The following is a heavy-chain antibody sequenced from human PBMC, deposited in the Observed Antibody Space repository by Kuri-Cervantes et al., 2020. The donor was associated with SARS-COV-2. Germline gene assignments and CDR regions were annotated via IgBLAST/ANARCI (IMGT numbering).Heavy chain of an antibody. CDR1: GFTFSSYA. V-gene: IGHV3-23*01. CDR3: ASGPGILWFGGDY. J-gene: IGHJ4*02. D-gene: IGHD3-10*01. Sequence: ETLSLTCAASGFTFSSYAMSWVRQAPGKGLEWVSAISGSGCSTYYADSVKGRFTISRDNSKNTLYLQMNSLRAEDTAVYYCASGPGILWFGGDYWGQGTLVTVSS. CDR2: ISGSGCST.